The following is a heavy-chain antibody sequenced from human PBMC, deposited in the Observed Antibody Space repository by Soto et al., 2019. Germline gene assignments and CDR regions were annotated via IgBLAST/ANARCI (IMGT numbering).Heavy chain of an antibody. CDR1: GFTFSSYS. CDR3: AREPPGIAAAGTTHFDY. Sequence: GGSLRLSCAASGFTFSSYSMNWVRQAPGKGLEWVSSISSSSSYIYYADSVKGRFTISRDNAKNSLYLQMNSLRAEDTAVYYCAREPPGIAAAGTTHFDYWGQGTLVTVSS. V-gene: IGHV3-21*01. CDR2: ISSSSSYI. J-gene: IGHJ4*02. D-gene: IGHD6-13*01.